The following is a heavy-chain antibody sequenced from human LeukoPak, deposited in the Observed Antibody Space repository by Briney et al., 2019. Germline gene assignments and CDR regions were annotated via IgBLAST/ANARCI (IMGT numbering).Heavy chain of an antibody. V-gene: IGHV3-21*01. Sequence: GGSLRLSCAASGFTFSSYSMNWVRQASGKGLEWVSSISSSSNYIYYADSAKGRFTISRDNAKNSMYLQMNSLRAEDTAVYYCARGVDYYYYYMDVWGKGTTVTVSS. CDR1: GFTFSSYS. CDR2: ISSSSNYI. J-gene: IGHJ6*03. CDR3: ARGVDYYYYYMDV.